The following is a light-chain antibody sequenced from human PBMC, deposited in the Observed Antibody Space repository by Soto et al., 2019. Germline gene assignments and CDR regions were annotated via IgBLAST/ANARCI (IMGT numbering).Light chain of an antibody. CDR3: SSYTSSSTYV. V-gene: IGLV2-14*01. Sequence: QSVLTQPVSVSGSPGQSITIACTGTSSDVGGYNYVSWYQQYPGKAPRLVISDVSNRPSGVSNRFSGSKSGNSASLTISGLQAEDEADYYCSSYTSSSTYVFGTGTKVTVL. CDR1: SSDVGGYNY. CDR2: DVS. J-gene: IGLJ1*01.